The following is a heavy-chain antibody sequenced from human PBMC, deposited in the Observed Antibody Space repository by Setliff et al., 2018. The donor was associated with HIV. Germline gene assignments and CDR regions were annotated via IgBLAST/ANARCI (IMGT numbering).Heavy chain of an antibody. V-gene: IGHV4-61*09. CDR2: IYTSGST. J-gene: IGHJ4*02. CDR1: GDSISRSRYY. CDR3: TRRRGPMVRGVDPTPSYYFDY. Sequence: SETLSLTCVVSGDSISRSRYYWSWIRQPAGKGLEWIGHIYTSGSTNYNPSLKSRVTISVDTSKNQFSLRLSSVTAGDTAVYYCTRRRGPMVRGVDPTPSYYFDYWGQGTLVTVSS. D-gene: IGHD3-10*01.